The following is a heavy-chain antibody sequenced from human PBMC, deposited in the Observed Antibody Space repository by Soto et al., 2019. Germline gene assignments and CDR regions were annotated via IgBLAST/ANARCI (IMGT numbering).Heavy chain of an antibody. V-gene: IGHV1-46*01. CDR3: ARAIAVDDNWFDP. J-gene: IGHJ5*02. Sequence: ASVKVSCKASGYTFITYNMHWVRQAPGQGLEWMGIINPSGGSTTYAQKFQGRVTMTRDTSTSTVYMELSSLRSEDTAVYYCARAIAVDDNWFDPWGQGTLVTVSS. CDR1: GYTFITYN. D-gene: IGHD6-19*01. CDR2: INPSGGST.